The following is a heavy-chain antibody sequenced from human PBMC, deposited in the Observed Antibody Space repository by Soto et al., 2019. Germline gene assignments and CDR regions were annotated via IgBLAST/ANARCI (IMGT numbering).Heavy chain of an antibody. V-gene: IGHV3-23*01. CDR2: ISGSGGST. Sequence: GGSLRLSCAASGFTFSSYAMSWVRQAPGKGLEWVSAISGSGGSTYYADSVKGRFTISRDNSKNTLYLQMNSLRAEDTAVYYCANVRWDLPYFDYWGQGTLVTVSS. CDR1: GFTFSSYA. J-gene: IGHJ4*02. CDR3: ANVRWDLPYFDY. D-gene: IGHD1-26*01.